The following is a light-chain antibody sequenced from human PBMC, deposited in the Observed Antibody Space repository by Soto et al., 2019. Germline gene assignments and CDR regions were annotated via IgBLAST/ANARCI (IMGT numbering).Light chain of an antibody. CDR1: QTVSSSF. V-gene: IGKV3-20*01. CDR2: GAS. Sequence: EIVLTQSPGTLSLSPGEGATLSCRASQTVSSSFLAWHQQKPGQAPRLLIYGASSRATGIPERFSGSGSGTDFPLTISRLEPEDFAVYFCQQYGTSPYTFGQGTKLEIK. CDR3: QQYGTSPYT. J-gene: IGKJ2*01.